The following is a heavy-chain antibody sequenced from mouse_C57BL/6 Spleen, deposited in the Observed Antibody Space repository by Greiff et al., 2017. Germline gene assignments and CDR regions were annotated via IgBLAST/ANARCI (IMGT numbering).Heavy chain of an antibody. J-gene: IGHJ2*01. V-gene: IGHV1-15*01. D-gene: IGHD2-5*01. CDR2: IDPETGGT. Sequence: QVQLQQSGAELVRPGASVTLSCKASGYTFTDYEMHWVKQTPVHGLEWIGAIDPETGGTAYNQKFKGKATLTADKSSSTAYMELRSLTSEDSAVYYCTSLRVTFDYWGQGTTLTVSS. CDR3: TSLRVTFDY. CDR1: GYTFTDYE.